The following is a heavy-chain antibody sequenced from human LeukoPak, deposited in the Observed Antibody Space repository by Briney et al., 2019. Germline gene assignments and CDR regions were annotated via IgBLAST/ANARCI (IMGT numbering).Heavy chain of an antibody. J-gene: IGHJ4*02. V-gene: IGHV1-69*13. D-gene: IGHD3-9*01. CDR2: IIPIFGTA. CDR3: AHGVLRYFDVRYFDY. CDR1: GGTFSSYA. Sequence: SVKVSCKASGGTFSSYAISWVRQAPGQGLEWMGGIIPIFGTANYAQKFQGRVTITADESTSTAYMELSSLRSEDTAVYYCAHGVLRYFDVRYFDYWGRGTLVTVSS.